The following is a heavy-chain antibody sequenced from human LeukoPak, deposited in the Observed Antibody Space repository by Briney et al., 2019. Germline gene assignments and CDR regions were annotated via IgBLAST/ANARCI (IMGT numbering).Heavy chain of an antibody. Sequence: PSETLSLTCAVYGGSFSGDYWSWIRQPPGKGLEWIGEINHSGSTNYDPSPKSRVTISVDTSKNQFSLKLSSVTAADTAVYYCARGRPSYSSGWYRGGFDYWGQGTLVTVSS. D-gene: IGHD6-19*01. CDR1: GGSFSGDY. J-gene: IGHJ4*02. V-gene: IGHV4-34*01. CDR3: ARGRPSYSSGWYRGGFDY. CDR2: INHSGST.